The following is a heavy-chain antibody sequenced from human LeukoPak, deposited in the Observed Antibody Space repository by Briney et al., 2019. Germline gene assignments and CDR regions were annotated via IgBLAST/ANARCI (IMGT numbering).Heavy chain of an antibody. CDR3: ARHGAGYSSTPFDY. D-gene: IGHD6-13*01. J-gene: IGHJ4*02. CDR1: GDSINNNNYY. CDR2: IYYNGRT. Sequence: SETLSLTCTVSGDSINNNNYYWGWIRQPPGKGLEWIGNIYYNGRTYYNPSLKSRVTISVDTSKNQFSLKLSSVTAADTAVYYCARHGAGYSSTPFDYWGQGTLVTVSS. V-gene: IGHV4-39*01.